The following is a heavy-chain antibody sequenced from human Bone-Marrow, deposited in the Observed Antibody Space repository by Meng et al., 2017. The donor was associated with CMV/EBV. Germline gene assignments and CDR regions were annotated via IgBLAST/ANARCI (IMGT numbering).Heavy chain of an antibody. CDR3: VRPIAGKYAFDI. D-gene: IGHD2-21*01. J-gene: IGHJ3*02. CDR1: GGTFSSYA. V-gene: IGHV1-2*02. Sequence: KVSCKASGGTFSSYAISWVRQAPGQGLEWMGWINPNSGGTNYAQKFQGRVTMTRDTSISTAYMELSRLRSDDTAVYYCVRPIAGKYAFDIWGQGTMVTVSS. CDR2: INPNSGGT.